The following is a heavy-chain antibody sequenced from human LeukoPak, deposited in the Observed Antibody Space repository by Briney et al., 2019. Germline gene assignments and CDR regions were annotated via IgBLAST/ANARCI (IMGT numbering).Heavy chain of an antibody. J-gene: IGHJ6*03. D-gene: IGHD1-1*01. CDR2: MNPNSGNT. CDR3: ARGALERRGFRSYYYYYMDV. V-gene: IGHV1-8*01. CDR1: GYTFTSYD. Sequence: GASVKVSRKASGYTFTSYDINWVRQATGQGLEWMGWMNPNSGNTGYAQKFQGRVTMTRNTSISTAYMELSSLRSEDTAVYYCARGALERRGFRSYYYYYMDVWGKGTTVTISS.